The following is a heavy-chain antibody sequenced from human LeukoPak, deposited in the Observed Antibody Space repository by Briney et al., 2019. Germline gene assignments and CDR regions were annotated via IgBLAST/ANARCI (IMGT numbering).Heavy chain of an antibody. CDR1: GFTFSSYG. CDR2: IRYDGSNK. CDR3: ASPRGYGYYFDY. J-gene: IGHJ4*02. D-gene: IGHD5-12*01. Sequence: PGGSMRLSCAGSGFTFSSYGRHWVRQAPGKGLGWVAFIRYDGSNKYYADSVKGRFTISRDNSKNTLYLQMNSLRTEDTAVYYCASPRGYGYYFDYWGQGTLVTVSS. V-gene: IGHV3-30*02.